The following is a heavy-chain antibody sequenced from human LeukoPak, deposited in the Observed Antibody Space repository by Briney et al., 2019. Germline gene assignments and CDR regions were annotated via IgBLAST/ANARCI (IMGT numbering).Heavy chain of an antibody. Sequence: ASVKVSCKASGYTFTGYYMHWVRQAPGQGLEWMGWINPNSGGTNYAQKFQGRVTMTRDTSISTAYMEMRSLRSDDTAVYYCARDGGGTQLDYWGQGTLVTVSS. CDR2: INPNSGGT. V-gene: IGHV1-2*02. CDR1: GYTFTGYY. D-gene: IGHD1-1*01. J-gene: IGHJ4*02. CDR3: ARDGGGTQLDY.